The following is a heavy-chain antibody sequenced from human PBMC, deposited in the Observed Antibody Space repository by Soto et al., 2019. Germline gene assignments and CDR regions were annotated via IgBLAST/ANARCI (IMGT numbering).Heavy chain of an antibody. J-gene: IGHJ5*02. D-gene: IGHD3-10*01. Sequence: QVQLQQWGAGLLKPSETLSLTCAVYGGSFSGYYGSWIRQPPGKGLEWIGEINHSGSTNYNPSLKSRVTISGDTSKNQFSLKLSSVTAADTAVYYCARGRVYGSGRSWFDPWGQGTLVTVSS. CDR2: INHSGST. CDR3: ARGRVYGSGRSWFDP. V-gene: IGHV4-34*01. CDR1: GGSFSGYY.